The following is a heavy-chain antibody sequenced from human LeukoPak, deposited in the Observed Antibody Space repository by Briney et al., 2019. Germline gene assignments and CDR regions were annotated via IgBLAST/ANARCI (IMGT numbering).Heavy chain of an antibody. J-gene: IGHJ5*02. CDR3: ARGVAANGRRLDP. Sequence: ASLKVSCKTSGYSFTDYYIHWVRQAPGQGFEWLGWISPESGGTNYAQKFQDSVSLTRDTSIDTAYMELTSLRLDDTAIYYCARGVAANGRRLDPWGQGSLIIVSS. D-gene: IGHD2-15*01. V-gene: IGHV1-2*02. CDR2: ISPESGGT. CDR1: GYSFTDYY.